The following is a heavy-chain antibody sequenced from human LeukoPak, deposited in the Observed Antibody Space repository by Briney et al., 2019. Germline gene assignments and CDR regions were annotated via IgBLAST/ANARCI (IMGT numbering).Heavy chain of an antibody. Sequence: ASVKASCKASGYTFTGYYMHWVRQAPGQGLEWMGWINPNSGGTNYAQKFQGRVTMTRDTSISTAYMELSRLRSDDTAVYYCARGGAYNWNYGNWFDPWGQGTLVTVSS. V-gene: IGHV1-2*02. J-gene: IGHJ5*02. CDR2: INPNSGGT. CDR3: ARGGAYNWNYGNWFDP. D-gene: IGHD1-7*01. CDR1: GYTFTGYY.